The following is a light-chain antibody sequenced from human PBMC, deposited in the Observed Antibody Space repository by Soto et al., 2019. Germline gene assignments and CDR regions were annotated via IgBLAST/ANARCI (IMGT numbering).Light chain of an antibody. CDR2: DAS. Sequence: EIVLTQSPATLSLSPGERATLSCRASQSVSTYLAWYQQKPGQAPRLLIYDASKRATGIPARFSGGGSGTVFTLTISSLEPEDFAVYYCQHREDWPLTFGGGTKVDIK. CDR3: QHREDWPLT. CDR1: QSVSTY. J-gene: IGKJ4*01. V-gene: IGKV3-11*01.